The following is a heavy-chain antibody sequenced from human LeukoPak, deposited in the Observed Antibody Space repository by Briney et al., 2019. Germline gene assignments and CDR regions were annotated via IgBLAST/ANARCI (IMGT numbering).Heavy chain of an antibody. V-gene: IGHV5-51*01. Sequence: GESLKISCKGSGSTFTNNWIAWVRQMPGKGLEWMGIIYPGDSDTRYSPSFQGQVTISADKSISTAYLQWSSLKASDTAMYYCARQPKRGYCSGGSCLYAFDIWGQGTMVTVSS. J-gene: IGHJ3*02. CDR3: ARQPKRGYCSGGSCLYAFDI. D-gene: IGHD2-15*01. CDR1: GSTFTNNW. CDR2: IYPGDSDT.